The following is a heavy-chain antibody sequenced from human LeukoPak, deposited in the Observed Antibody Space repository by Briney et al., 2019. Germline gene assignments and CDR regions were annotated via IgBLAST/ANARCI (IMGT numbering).Heavy chain of an antibody. CDR2: VHYSGTT. Sequence: SETLSLTCTVSGGSISSGGYYWSWIRQHPGKGLEWIGYVHYSGTTNYNPSLKGRVTVSVDTSNNQISLRLTSVTAADTAVYYCATTAGTGVTQTWGQGTLVTVSS. V-gene: IGHV4-61*08. CDR3: ATTAGTGVTQT. D-gene: IGHD3-10*01. J-gene: IGHJ5*02. CDR1: GGSISSGGYY.